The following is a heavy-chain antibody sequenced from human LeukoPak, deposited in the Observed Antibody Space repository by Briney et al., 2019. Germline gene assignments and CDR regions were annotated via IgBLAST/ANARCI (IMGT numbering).Heavy chain of an antibody. V-gene: IGHV3-53*01. CDR3: ARSHPRIAAAGPLGY. CDR2: IYSGGST. J-gene: IGHJ4*02. Sequence: GGSLRLSCAASGFTVSSNYMSWVRQAPGKGLEWVSVIYSGGSTYYADSVKGRFTISRDNSKNTLYLQMNSLRAEDTAVYYCARSHPRIAAAGPLGYWGQGTLVTVSS. CDR1: GFTVSSNY. D-gene: IGHD6-13*01.